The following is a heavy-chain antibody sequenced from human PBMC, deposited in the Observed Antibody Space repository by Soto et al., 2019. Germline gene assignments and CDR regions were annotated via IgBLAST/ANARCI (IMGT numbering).Heavy chain of an antibody. D-gene: IGHD7-27*01. Sequence: SETLSLTCSVSGDSISDLDYFWAWIRQPPGQALEYIGYIYKSATTYYNPSFESRVAISVDTSKSQLSLNVTSVTAADTAVYFCARGRYCLTGRCFPNWFDSWGQGALVTVSS. CDR2: IYKSATT. CDR1: GDSISDLDYF. V-gene: IGHV4-30-4*01. J-gene: IGHJ5*01. CDR3: ARGRYCLTGRCFPNWFDS.